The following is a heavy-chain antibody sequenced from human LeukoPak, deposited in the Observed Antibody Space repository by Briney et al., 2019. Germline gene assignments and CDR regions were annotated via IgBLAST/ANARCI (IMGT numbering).Heavy chain of an antibody. Sequence: GGSLRLSCAASGFTFSSYAMHWVRQAPGKGLEWVAVIPYDGSNKYYADSVKGRFTISRDNSKNTLYLQMNSLRAEDTAVYYCAKDLGGASTAFDIWGQGTMVTVSS. CDR3: AKDLGGASTAFDI. D-gene: IGHD1-26*01. CDR2: IPYDGSNK. V-gene: IGHV3-30-3*01. J-gene: IGHJ3*02. CDR1: GFTFSSYA.